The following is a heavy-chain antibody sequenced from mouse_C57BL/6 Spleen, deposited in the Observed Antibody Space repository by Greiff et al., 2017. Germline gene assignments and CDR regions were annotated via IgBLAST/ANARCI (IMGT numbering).Heavy chain of an antibody. V-gene: IGHV1-81*01. CDR3: ARRSQARDYAMDY. J-gene: IGHJ4*01. CDR1: GYTFTSYG. Sequence: VKLVESGAELARPGASVKLSCKASGYTFTSYGISWVKQRTGQGLEWIGEIYPRSGNTYYNEKFKGKATLTADKSSSTAYMELRSLTSEDSAVYFCARRSQARDYAMDYWGQGTSVTVSS. D-gene: IGHD3-2*02. CDR2: IYPRSGNT.